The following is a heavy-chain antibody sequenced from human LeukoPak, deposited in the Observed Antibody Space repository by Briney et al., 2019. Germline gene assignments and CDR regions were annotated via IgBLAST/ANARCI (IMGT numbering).Heavy chain of an antibody. CDR2: IIPIFGTA. J-gene: IGHJ4*02. V-gene: IGHV1-69*13. D-gene: IGHD1-1*01. Sequence: ASVKVSGKASGYTFTSYGISWVRQAPGQGLEWMGGIIPIFGTANYAQKFQGRVTITADESTSTAYMELSSLRSEDTAVYYCARALHLELHSYLDSWGQGTLVTVSS. CDR1: GYTFTSYG. CDR3: ARALHLELHSYLDS.